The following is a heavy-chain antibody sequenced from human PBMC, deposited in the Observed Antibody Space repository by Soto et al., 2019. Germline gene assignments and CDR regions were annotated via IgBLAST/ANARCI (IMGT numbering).Heavy chain of an antibody. Sequence: LSLTCTVSGGSISSYYWSWIRQPPGKGLEWIGYIYYSGSTNYNPSLKSRVTISVDTSKNQFSLKLSSVTAADTAVYYCARGAARPDYWGQGTLVTVSS. CDR3: ARGAARPDY. D-gene: IGHD6-6*01. V-gene: IGHV4-59*01. CDR2: IYYSGST. CDR1: GGSISSYY. J-gene: IGHJ4*02.